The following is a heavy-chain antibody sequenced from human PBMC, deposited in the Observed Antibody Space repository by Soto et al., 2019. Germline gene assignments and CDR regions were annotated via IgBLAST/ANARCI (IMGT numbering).Heavy chain of an antibody. CDR2: ISASGGTA. Sequence: EVPLLESGGGLIQPGGSLRLSCAASGFMFSSYAMSWVRQAPGKGLEWVSSISASGGTANLADSVEGRCTISRDNSKSTLYLQMNSLRAEDTAVYYCAKLTYPSDSTGYYYERVSGWIDSWGQGTLVTVSS. V-gene: IGHV3-23*01. CDR1: GFMFSSYA. CDR3: AKLTYPSDSTGYYYERVSGWIDS. J-gene: IGHJ5*01. D-gene: IGHD3-22*01.